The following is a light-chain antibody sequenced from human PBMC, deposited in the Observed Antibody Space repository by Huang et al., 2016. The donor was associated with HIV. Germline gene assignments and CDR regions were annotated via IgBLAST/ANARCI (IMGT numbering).Light chain of an antibody. CDR1: QNVGTS. Sequence: IRMTQSPSSLSASTGDRVTITCRASQNVGTSLAWYQQRPGRAPVLLIYDASTLQRGLPSRCSGSGSRTVFTLTIGCLQVEDAATYYCQHSDGLSPLTFGGGT. V-gene: IGKV1-8*01. CDR2: DAS. J-gene: IGKJ4*01. CDR3: QHSDGLSPLT.